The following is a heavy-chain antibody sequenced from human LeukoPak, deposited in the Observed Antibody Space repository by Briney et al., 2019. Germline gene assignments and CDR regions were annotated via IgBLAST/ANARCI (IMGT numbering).Heavy chain of an antibody. Sequence: ASVKVSCKASGYTFTSYAMDWVRQAPGQGLEWMGWISTYNGNTNYTQKLHGRVTMTTDTSTSTAYMELRSLRSDDTAVYYCVRDRLRYFDWLLSYAYYWGQGTLVTVSS. D-gene: IGHD3-9*01. V-gene: IGHV1-18*01. CDR2: ISTYNGNT. J-gene: IGHJ4*02. CDR1: GYTFTSYA. CDR3: VRDRLRYFDWLLSYAYY.